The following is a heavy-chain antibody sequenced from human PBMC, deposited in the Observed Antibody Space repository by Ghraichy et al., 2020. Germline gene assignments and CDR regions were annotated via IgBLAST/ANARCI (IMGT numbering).Heavy chain of an antibody. Sequence: TLSLTCTVSGGSISSGGYYWSWIRQHPGKGLEWIGYIYYSGSTYYNPSLKSRVTISVDTSKNQFSLKLSSVTAADTAVYYCAREGDNWNYFDYWGQGTLVTVSS. J-gene: IGHJ4*02. CDR3: AREGDNWNYFDY. D-gene: IGHD1-20*01. CDR2: IYYSGST. V-gene: IGHV4-31*03. CDR1: GGSISSGGYY.